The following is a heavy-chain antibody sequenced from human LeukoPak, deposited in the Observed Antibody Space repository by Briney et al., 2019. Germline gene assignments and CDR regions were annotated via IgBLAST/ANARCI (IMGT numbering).Heavy chain of an antibody. CDR3: AKDAGYDIVRFNY. J-gene: IGHJ4*02. V-gene: IGHV3-23*01. D-gene: IGHD3-9*01. CDR1: VFTFSNYA. CDR2: ISGSSGNT. Sequence: GGSLRLSCAASVFTFSNYAMSWVRQAQGKGLEWVSGISGSSGNTYYVDSVKGRFTISRDNSKNTLYLQMNSLRAEDTAIYYCAKDAGYDIVRFNYWGQGTLVTVSS.